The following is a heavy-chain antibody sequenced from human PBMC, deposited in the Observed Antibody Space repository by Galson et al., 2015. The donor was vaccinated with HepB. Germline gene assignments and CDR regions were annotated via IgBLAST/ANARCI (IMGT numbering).Heavy chain of an antibody. Sequence: QSGAEVKKPGESLTISCKASGYNFTSYWIGWVRQKPGKGLEWMGIIYLGDSDTRYSPSFQGQVTISADKSVTTAYLQWNSLKASDTAMYYCARHGSIGLGRNWFDPWGQGTLVTVSS. D-gene: IGHD3-10*01. V-gene: IGHV5-51*01. CDR2: IYLGDSDT. CDR3: ARHGSIGLGRNWFDP. J-gene: IGHJ5*02. CDR1: GYNFTSYW.